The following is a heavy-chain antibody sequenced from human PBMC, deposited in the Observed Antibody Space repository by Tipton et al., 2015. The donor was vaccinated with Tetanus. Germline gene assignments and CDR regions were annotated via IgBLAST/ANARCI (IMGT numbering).Heavy chain of an antibody. J-gene: IGHJ6*02. D-gene: IGHD2-21*02. CDR2: IYYSGST. Sequence: TLSLTCTVSGGSISSYYWSWIRQPPGKGLEWIGYIYYSGSTNYNPSLQSRVTISVDTSKNQFSLKLSSVTAADTAVYYCARDRGVTSPFGSYYYGMDVGGQGTTVTVSS. CDR3: ARDRGVTSPFGSYYYGMDV. CDR1: GGSISSYY. V-gene: IGHV4-59*01.